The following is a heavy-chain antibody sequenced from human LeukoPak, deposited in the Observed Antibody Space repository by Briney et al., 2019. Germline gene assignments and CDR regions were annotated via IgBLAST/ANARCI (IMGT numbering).Heavy chain of an antibody. Sequence: GGSLRLSCAASGFTFSSYAMSWVRQAPGKGLEWVSAISGSGGSTYYADSVKGRFTISRDNSKNTLYLQMNSLRAEDTAVYYCARDGRGDHCGGGSCLMFDPWGQGTLVTVSS. V-gene: IGHV3-23*01. CDR3: ARDGRGDHCGGGSCLMFDP. J-gene: IGHJ5*02. D-gene: IGHD2-15*01. CDR2: ISGSGGST. CDR1: GFTFSSYA.